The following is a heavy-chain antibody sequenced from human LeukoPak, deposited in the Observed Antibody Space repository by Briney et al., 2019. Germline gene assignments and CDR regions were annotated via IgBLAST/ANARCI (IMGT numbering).Heavy chain of an antibody. CDR3: ARGSIDYAGSPDY. V-gene: IGHV3-74*01. J-gene: IGHJ4*02. Sequence: GGSLRLSCVVSGFTFRSYWMHWARQAPGKGLVWVSRINSDGITITYGDSVQGRFIISRDNAKNTLYLQMNSLRAEDTAVYYCARGSIDYAGSPDYWGQGTLVTVSS. D-gene: IGHD4-23*01. CDR1: GFTFRSYW. CDR2: INSDGITI.